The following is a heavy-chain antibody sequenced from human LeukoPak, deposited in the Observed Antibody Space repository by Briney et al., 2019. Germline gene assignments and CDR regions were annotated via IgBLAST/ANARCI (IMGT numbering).Heavy chain of an antibody. CDR1: GYTFTGYY. CDR2: INPNSGGT. CDR3: ARGGYYDSSGFAGS. D-gene: IGHD3-22*01. J-gene: IGHJ4*02. V-gene: IGHV1-2*02. Sequence: ASVKVSCKACGYTFTGYYMDWVRQAPGRGLEWMGCINPNSGGTKYAQKFQGRVTMTRDTSITKAYMELSRLTSDDTAVYYCARGGYYDSSGFAGSWGQGTLVTVSS.